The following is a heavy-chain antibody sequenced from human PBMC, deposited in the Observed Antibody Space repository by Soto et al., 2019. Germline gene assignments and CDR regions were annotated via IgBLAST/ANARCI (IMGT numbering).Heavy chain of an antibody. J-gene: IGHJ3*02. V-gene: IGHV1-3*05. CDR1: GYTFTSYA. Sequence: QVQLVQSGAEEKKPGASVKVSCKASGYTFTSYAMHWVRQAPGQRLEWMGWINAGNGNTKYSQKFQGRVTITRDTSASTAYMELSSRRCEDTAVYYCASRGEGWHDAFDIWGQGTMVTVSS. CDR2: INAGNGNT. D-gene: IGHD3-16*01. CDR3: ASRGEGWHDAFDI.